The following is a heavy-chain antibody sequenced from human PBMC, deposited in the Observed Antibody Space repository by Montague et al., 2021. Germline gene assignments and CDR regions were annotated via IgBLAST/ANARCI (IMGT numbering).Heavy chain of an antibody. CDR1: GGSISSSNYH. CDR2: ITYTGNT. Sequence: SETLSLTCIVSGGSISSSNYHWGWIRQPPGKGLEWIGSITYTGNTYYNPSLKSRVTMSVDMSRNQFSLKLTSVTAADTAVYYCARLDIVLIYWGFDYWGQGTLVTVSS. D-gene: IGHD2-8*01. CDR3: ARLDIVLIYWGFDY. V-gene: IGHV4-39*01. J-gene: IGHJ4*02.